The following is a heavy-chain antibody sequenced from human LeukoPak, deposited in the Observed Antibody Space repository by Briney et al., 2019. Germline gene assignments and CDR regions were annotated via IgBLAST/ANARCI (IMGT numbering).Heavy chain of an antibody. V-gene: IGHV1-18*04. CDR3: ARDGEGKYCSSTSCPRLNY. J-gene: IGHJ4*02. CDR2: ISAYNGNT. D-gene: IGHD2-2*01. CDR1: GYTFTSYG. Sequence: ASVKDSCKASGYTFTSYGISWVRPAPGQRLERMGWISAYNGNTNYTQKLQGRVTMTTDTSTSTAYMELRSLRSDDTAVYYCARDGEGKYCSSTSCPRLNYWGQGTLVTVSS.